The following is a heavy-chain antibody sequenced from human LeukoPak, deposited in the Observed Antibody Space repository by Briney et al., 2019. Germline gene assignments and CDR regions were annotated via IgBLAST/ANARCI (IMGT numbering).Heavy chain of an antibody. D-gene: IGHD6-13*01. CDR1: GYTFTDYS. Sequence: ASVRVSCKASGYTFTDYSMHWVRQAPGQGLEWMGWINPNSGDTDYAQKFQGRVTMTRDTSISTAYLEVSRLTSDDTAVYFCARDAIAAAGAGAWGQGALVTVSS. CDR3: ARDAIAAAGAGA. V-gene: IGHV1-2*02. CDR2: INPNSGDT. J-gene: IGHJ4*02.